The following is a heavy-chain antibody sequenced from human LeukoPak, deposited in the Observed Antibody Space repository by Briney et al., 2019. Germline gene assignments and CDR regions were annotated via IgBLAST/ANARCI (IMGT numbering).Heavy chain of an antibody. CDR3: ARRGPPRTMLRGVKSGWFEP. D-gene: IGHD3-10*01. CDR2: INHSGST. Sequence: PSETLSLTCVLYGGSSSAYYWSWIRQPPGKGLGWVGEINHSGSTNYNPSLKSRVTISVDTSKKQFSLKLSSVTAADTAVYYCARRGPPRTMLRGVKSGWFEPWGQGTLVTVSS. V-gene: IGHV4-34*01. CDR1: GGSSSAYY. J-gene: IGHJ5*02.